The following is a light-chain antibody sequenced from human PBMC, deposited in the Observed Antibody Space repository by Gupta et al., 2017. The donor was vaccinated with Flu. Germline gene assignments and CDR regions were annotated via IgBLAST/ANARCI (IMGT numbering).Light chain of an antibody. CDR2: GAS. CDR1: QSVSSSY. CDR3: KQYGSSPIT. Sequence: EIVLTQSPGTLPLFPGERATLSCRASQSVSSSYLAWYQQKPGQAPRLLIYGASSRATGIPDRFSGSGSGTDITLTISRLEPEYFAVYYCKQYGSSPITFGQGTRLEIK. J-gene: IGKJ5*01. V-gene: IGKV3-20*01.